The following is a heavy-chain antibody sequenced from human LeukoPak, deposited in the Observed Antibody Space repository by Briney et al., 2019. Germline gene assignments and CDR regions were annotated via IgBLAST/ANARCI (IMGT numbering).Heavy chain of an antibody. CDR3: TTWYYYGSGGHYGMDV. CDR2: IKSKTDGGTT. CDR1: GFTFSNAW. V-gene: IGHV3-15*01. D-gene: IGHD3-10*01. J-gene: IGHJ6*02. Sequence: PGGSLRLSCAASGFTFSNAWMSWVRQAPREGLEWVGRIKSKTDGGTTDYAAPVKGRFTIPRDDSKNTLYLQMNSLKTEDTAVYYCTTWYYYGSGGHYGMDVWGQGTTVTVSS.